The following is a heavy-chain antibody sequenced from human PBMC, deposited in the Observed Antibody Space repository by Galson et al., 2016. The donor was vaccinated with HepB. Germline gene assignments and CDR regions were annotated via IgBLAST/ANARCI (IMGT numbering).Heavy chain of an antibody. D-gene: IGHD2-2*01. CDR1: GGSISSGGGYY. CDR3: ARGSGYCSSTSCYAGPFEY. J-gene: IGHJ4*02. CDR2: IYHSGNA. Sequence: TLSLTCTVSGGSISSGGGYYWNWIRQHPGKGLEWIGYIYHSGNAHYNPSLKSRVTISVDTSKDQFSLKLTSVPAADTAVYYCARGSGYCSSTSCYAGPFEYWGQGTLVTVSS. V-gene: IGHV4-31*03.